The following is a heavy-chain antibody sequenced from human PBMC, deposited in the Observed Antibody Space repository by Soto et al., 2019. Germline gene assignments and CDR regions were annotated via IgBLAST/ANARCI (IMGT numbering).Heavy chain of an antibody. Sequence: EVQLMESGGGLVQPGRSRRLSCAASGFSFGDYAMQWVRQVPGKVLEWVSSISWNGESIGYADSVKGRFTTSRENGKKSVYLQLNSLRGEATGLYYCAKDVGSSGWYDGFDSWGQGKLVTVS. V-gene: IGHV3-9*01. D-gene: IGHD6-19*01. CDR3: AKDVGSSGWYDGFDS. CDR1: GFSFGDYA. J-gene: IGHJ4*02. CDR2: ISWNGESI.